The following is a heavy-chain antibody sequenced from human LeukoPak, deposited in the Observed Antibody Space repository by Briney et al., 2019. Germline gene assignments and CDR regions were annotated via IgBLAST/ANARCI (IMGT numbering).Heavy chain of an antibody. CDR2: IYSGGST. Sequence: GGSLRLSCAASGFTVSSNYMSWVRQAPGKGLEWVSVIYSGGSTYYADSVKGRFTISRDNSKNTLYLQMNSLRAEDTVVYYCARGTPLSTGRFGYYYYYMDVWGKGTTVTVSS. J-gene: IGHJ6*03. CDR3: ARGTPLSTGRFGYYYYYMDV. V-gene: IGHV3-53*01. D-gene: IGHD3-16*01. CDR1: GFTVSSNY.